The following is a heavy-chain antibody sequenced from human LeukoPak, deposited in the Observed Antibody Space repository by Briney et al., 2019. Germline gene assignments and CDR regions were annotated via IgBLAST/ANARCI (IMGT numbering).Heavy chain of an antibody. J-gene: IGHJ5*02. CDR3: ARDHRRELRRWFDP. V-gene: IGHV4-30-4*08. D-gene: IGHD1-26*01. Sequence: PSETLSLTCTVSGGSISSGDYYWSWIRQPPGKGLEWIGYIYYSGSTYCNPSLKSRVTISVDTSKNQFSLKLSSVTAADTAVYYCARDHRRELRRWFDPWGQGTLVTVSS. CDR2: IYYSGST. CDR1: GGSISSGDYY.